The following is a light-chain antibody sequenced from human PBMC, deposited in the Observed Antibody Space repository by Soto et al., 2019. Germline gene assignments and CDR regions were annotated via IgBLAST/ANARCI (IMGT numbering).Light chain of an antibody. J-gene: IGKJ3*01. CDR2: DAS. V-gene: IGKV3-11*01. Sequence: EIVLTQSPVTLSLSPGERATLSCRASQSISTYLAWYQQKPGQAPRLLIYDASERATGIPARFSGSGSGTDFTLTISSLEPEDFAVYYCQQRSHWPPFPFGPGTRVDIK. CDR3: QQRSHWPPFP. CDR1: QSISTY.